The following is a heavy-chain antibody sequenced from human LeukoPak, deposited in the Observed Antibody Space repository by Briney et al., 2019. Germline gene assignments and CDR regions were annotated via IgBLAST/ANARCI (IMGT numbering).Heavy chain of an antibody. CDR3: ARGDSSGYYSRYYFDY. CDR1: EFTFNTFT. D-gene: IGHD3-22*01. V-gene: IGHV3-21*01. Sequence: PGGSLRLSCTASEFTFNTFTMNWVRQAPGKGLEWVSSISSSSGYIYYTDSVKGRFTISRDNAKNSVYLQMNRLRAEDTAVYYCARGDSSGYYSRYYFDYWGQGTLVTVSS. CDR2: ISSSSGYI. J-gene: IGHJ4*02.